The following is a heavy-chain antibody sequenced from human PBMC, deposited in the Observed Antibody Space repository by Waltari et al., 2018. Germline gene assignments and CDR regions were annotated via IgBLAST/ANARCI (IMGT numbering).Heavy chain of an antibody. CDR3: ASLGGMATTHYYYYGMDV. CDR1: GGSISSYY. Sequence: QVQLQESGPGLVKPSETLSLTCTVSGGSISSYYWSWIRHPPGQGLEWIGYIYYSGSTNYNPSLKSRVTISVDTSKNQFSLKLSSVTAADTAVYYCASLGGMATTHYYYYGMDVWGQGTTVTVSS. CDR2: IYYSGST. J-gene: IGHJ6*02. D-gene: IGHD1-1*01. V-gene: IGHV4-59*01.